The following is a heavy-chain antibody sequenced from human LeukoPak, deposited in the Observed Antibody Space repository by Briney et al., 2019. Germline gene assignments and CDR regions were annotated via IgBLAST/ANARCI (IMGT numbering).Heavy chain of an antibody. Sequence: ASVKVSCKASGYTFTSYDTNWVRQATGQGLEWMGWMNPNSGNTGYAQKFQGRVTMTRNTSISTAYMELSSLRSEDTAVYYCARTNNYGDYDDYWGQGTPVTVSS. J-gene: IGHJ4*02. CDR1: GYTFTSYD. CDR3: ARTNNYGDYDDY. CDR2: MNPNSGNT. D-gene: IGHD4-17*01. V-gene: IGHV1-8*01.